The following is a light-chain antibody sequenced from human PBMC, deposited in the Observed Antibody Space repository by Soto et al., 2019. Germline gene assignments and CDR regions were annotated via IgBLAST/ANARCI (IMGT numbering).Light chain of an antibody. J-gene: IGKJ1*01. Sequence: DIQMTQSPSTLSASVGDRVTITCRASQSISSWLAWYQQKPGKAPKLLIYKASSLESGVPSRLSGSGSGTEFNLTISRLQPDDFATYYCQQYNSYLTWTFGQGTKVEIK. V-gene: IGKV1-5*03. CDR2: KAS. CDR1: QSISSW. CDR3: QQYNSYLTWT.